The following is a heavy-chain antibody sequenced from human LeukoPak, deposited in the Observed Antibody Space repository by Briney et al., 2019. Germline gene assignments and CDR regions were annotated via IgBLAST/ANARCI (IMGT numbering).Heavy chain of an antibody. Sequence: GGSLRLSCAASGFTFSSYSMNWVRQAPGKGLEWVSSISSSSSYIYYADSVKGRFTISRDNAKNSLYLQMNSLRAEDTAVYYRAGGSGTTVTYDAFDIWGQGTMVTVSS. V-gene: IGHV3-21*01. CDR2: ISSSSSYI. CDR3: AGGSGTTVTYDAFDI. J-gene: IGHJ3*02. D-gene: IGHD4-17*01. CDR1: GFTFSSYS.